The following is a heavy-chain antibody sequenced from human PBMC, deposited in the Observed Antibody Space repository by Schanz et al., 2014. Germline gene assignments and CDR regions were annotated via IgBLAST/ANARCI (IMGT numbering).Heavy chain of an antibody. CDR2: IDGKSTTV. D-gene: IGHD6-13*01. J-gene: IGHJ6*02. CDR1: GFSFSSYS. Sequence: EADLVESGGGLIQRGESLRLSCSASGFSFSSYSMNWVRQAPGKGLEWLSYIDGKSTTVYYADSVKGRFTVSRDNARNSLYLHMNTLRADDTSVYFCARVRRRIATPSTPSFRNYYYYAMDVWGQGTTVTVSS. V-gene: IGHV3-48*01. CDR3: ARVRRRIATPSTPSFRNYYYYAMDV.